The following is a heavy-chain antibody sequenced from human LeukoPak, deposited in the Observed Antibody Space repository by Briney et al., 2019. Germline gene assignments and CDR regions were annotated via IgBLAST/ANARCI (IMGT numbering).Heavy chain of an antibody. CDR2: IYSTGST. Sequence: SETLSLTWTVSGGSISSYYWTWIRQPPGKGLEWIGDIYSTGSTNYNPYLKRRVTISVDTSKNQFSLKLSSVTAADTAAYFCARVRIGETSYDASDVWGLGTMVTVSS. D-gene: IGHD1-26*01. CDR3: ARVRIGETSYDASDV. V-gene: IGHV4-59*13. CDR1: GGSISSYY. J-gene: IGHJ3*01.